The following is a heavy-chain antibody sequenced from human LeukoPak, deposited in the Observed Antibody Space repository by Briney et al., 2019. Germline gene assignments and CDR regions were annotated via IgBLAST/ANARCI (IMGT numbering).Heavy chain of an antibody. V-gene: IGHV4-4*09. CDR3: ARESNSGWRSLDY. Sequence: SETLCLSCAVSGVSITPYYWAWIRQPPGKGLEWIGYIHTSGSNNQYPSLTSRVTISIDKSKHHFSLRLSAVTAADTAVYYCARESNSGWRSLDYWGQGALVTVSS. D-gene: IGHD6-19*01. J-gene: IGHJ4*02. CDR1: GVSITPYY. CDR2: IHTSGSN.